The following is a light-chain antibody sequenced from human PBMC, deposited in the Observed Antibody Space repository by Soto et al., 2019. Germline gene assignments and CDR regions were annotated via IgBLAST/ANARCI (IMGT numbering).Light chain of an antibody. CDR3: QQLNSYPLT. CDR2: DAS. CDR1: QGISSY. Sequence: DIQLTQSPSFLSASVGDRVTITCRASQGISSYLAWYQQKPGKAPKILIYDASNLETGVPSRFSGSGSGTDFNFTISSLHPEDIATYYCQQLNSYPLTVGGGNKLDIK. V-gene: IGKV1-9*01. J-gene: IGKJ4*01.